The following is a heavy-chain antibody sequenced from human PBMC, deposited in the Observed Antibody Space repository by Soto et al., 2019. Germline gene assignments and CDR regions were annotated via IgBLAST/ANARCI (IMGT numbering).Heavy chain of an antibody. Sequence: SETLSLTCTVSGGSISSGGYYWSWIRQHPGKGLEWIGYIYYSGSTYYNPSLKSRVTISVDTSKNQFSLKLSSVTAADTAVYYCARFYVWGSYRYPASDYWGQGTLVTVSS. D-gene: IGHD3-16*02. J-gene: IGHJ4*02. CDR2: IYYSGST. CDR1: GGSISSGGYY. V-gene: IGHV4-31*03. CDR3: ARFYVWGSYRYPASDY.